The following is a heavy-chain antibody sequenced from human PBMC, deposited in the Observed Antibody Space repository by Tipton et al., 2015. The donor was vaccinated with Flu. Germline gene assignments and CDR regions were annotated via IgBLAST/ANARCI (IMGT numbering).Heavy chain of an antibody. CDR2: VSRTGST. CDR3: ARRDYSNYVSEPRNWFDS. Sequence: TLSLTCTVSGDSISSDFYWAWIRQFPGKGLEWIGTVSRTGSTIYNPSLKSRVTISIDTSKNQFSLNMRSVTAADMAVYHCARRDYSNYVSEPRNWFDSWGQGTLVTVSS. V-gene: IGHV4-38-2*02. J-gene: IGHJ5*01. D-gene: IGHD3-16*01. CDR1: GDSISSDFY.